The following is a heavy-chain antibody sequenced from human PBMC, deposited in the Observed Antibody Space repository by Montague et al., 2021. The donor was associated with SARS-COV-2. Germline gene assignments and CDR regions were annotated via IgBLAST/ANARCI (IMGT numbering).Heavy chain of an antibody. CDR2: INRSGSTT. CDR3: ATDPGAFDI. J-gene: IGHJ3*02. V-gene: IGHV3-23*01. CDR1: GFPFSNYA. Sequence: SLSLSLSASGFPFSNYAMTWVRQAPGKGLEWVSVINRSGSTTYYTDSVKGRFTISRDNSKNTLYLQMNSLRGEDTAVYYCATDPGAFDIWGQGTMVTVSS.